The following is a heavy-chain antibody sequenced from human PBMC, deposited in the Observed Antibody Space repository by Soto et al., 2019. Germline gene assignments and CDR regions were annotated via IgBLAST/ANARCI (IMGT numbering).Heavy chain of an antibody. J-gene: IGHJ6*02. V-gene: IGHV1-3*01. CDR2: INAGNSNT. Sequence: QVQLVQSGAEVKKPGASVKVSCKASGYTFTSYAIHWVRQAPGQRLEWMGWINAGNSNTKYSQKFQGRVTITRDTSASTAYMELSSLRYEDTAVYYCAIAPGSGGMDVWGQGTTVTVSS. D-gene: IGHD3-10*01. CDR3: AIAPGSGGMDV. CDR1: GYTFTSYA.